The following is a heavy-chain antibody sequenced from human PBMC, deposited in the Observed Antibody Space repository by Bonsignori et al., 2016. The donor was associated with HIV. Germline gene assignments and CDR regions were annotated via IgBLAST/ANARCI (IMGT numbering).Heavy chain of an antibody. CDR3: ARDGTAYYYYMDV. Sequence: WIRQPPGKGLEWVSSISSSSSYIYYADPVKGRFTISRDNAKNSLYLQMNSLRAEDTAVYYCARDGTAYYYYMDVWGKGTTVTVSS. D-gene: IGHD1-1*01. J-gene: IGHJ6*03. CDR2: ISSSSSYI. V-gene: IGHV3-21*01.